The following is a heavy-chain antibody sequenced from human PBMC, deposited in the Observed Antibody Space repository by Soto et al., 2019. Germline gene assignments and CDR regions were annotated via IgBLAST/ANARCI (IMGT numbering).Heavy chain of an antibody. V-gene: IGHV3-23*01. Sequence: QPGGSLRLSCAASGFTFSSYAMSWVRQAPGKGLEWVSSISGSGGSTYYADSVKGRFTISRDNSKDTLYLQMSSLRAEDTAIYYCAKDQLGYGEYYFDYWGQGTLVTVSS. CDR1: GFTFSSYA. D-gene: IGHD5-18*01. CDR2: ISGSGGST. J-gene: IGHJ4*02. CDR3: AKDQLGYGEYYFDY.